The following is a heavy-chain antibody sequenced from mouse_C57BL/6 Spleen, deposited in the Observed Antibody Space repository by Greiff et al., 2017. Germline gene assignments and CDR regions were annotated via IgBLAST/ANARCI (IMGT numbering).Heavy chain of an antibody. Sequence: QVQLQQPGAELVRPGSSVKLSCKASGYTFTSYWMHWVKQRPIQGLEWIGNIYPYDSETHYNQKFKDKATLTVDKSSSTAYMQLSSLTSKDSAVDYGARGSVTMGRYYARDYGGQGTSGTVSA. CDR2: IYPYDSET. D-gene: IGHD2-14*01. CDR3: ARGSVTMGRYYARDY. V-gene: IGHV1-52*01. J-gene: IGHJ4*01. CDR1: GYTFTSYW.